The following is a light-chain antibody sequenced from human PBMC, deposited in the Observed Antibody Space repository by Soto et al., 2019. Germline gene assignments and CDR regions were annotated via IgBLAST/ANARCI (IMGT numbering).Light chain of an antibody. Sequence: DLEMTQSPNSVSASVGDRVTVTCRASQAISNLLAWYRQKPGQAPELLVYGASTLQSGVPPRFSGSGSGTEFTLTISSLQSEDFAVYYCQQYNNGPSTFGQGTRLEIK. CDR2: GAS. V-gene: IGKV1-12*01. CDR1: QAISNL. CDR3: QQYNNGPST. J-gene: IGKJ5*01.